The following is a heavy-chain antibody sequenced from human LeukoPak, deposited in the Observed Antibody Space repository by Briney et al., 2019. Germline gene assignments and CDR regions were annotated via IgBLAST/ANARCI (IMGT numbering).Heavy chain of an antibody. CDR1: GFTFSTYP. V-gene: IGHV3-30-3*01. Sequence: PGRSLRLSCAASGFTFSTYPIHWVRQAPGKGLEWVAVISYDGSNKYNADSVKGRLTISRDNSKNTLYLQMNSLRTEDTAVYYCARESSVAAMYYFDYWGQGTLVTVSS. CDR2: ISYDGSNK. J-gene: IGHJ4*02. D-gene: IGHD2-2*01. CDR3: ARESSVAAMYYFDY.